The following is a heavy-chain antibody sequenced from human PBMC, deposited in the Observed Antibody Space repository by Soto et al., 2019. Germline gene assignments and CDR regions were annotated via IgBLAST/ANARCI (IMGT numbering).Heavy chain of an antibody. J-gene: IGHJ5*02. CDR2: IYYSGST. CDR3: ARVQWSGWFDP. CDR1: GGSISSGDYY. V-gene: IGHV4-30-4*01. Sequence: SETLSLTCTVSGGSISSGDYYWSWIRQPPGKGLEWIGYIYYSGSTYYNPSLKSRVTISVDTSKNQFSLKLSSVTAADTAVYYCARVQWSGWFDPWGQGTLVTVSS. D-gene: IGHD2-15*01.